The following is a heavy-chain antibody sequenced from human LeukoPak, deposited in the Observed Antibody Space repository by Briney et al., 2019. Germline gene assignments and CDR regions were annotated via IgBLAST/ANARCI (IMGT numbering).Heavy chain of an antibody. Sequence: GRSLRLSCAASGFTFSSYAMHWVRQAPGKGLEWVAVISYDGSNKYYADSVKGRFTISRDNAKNSLYLQMNSLRAEDTAVYYCARDPGSAVVVPAALDYFDYWGQGTLVTVSS. V-gene: IGHV3-30-3*01. CDR3: ARDPGSAVVVPAALDYFDY. CDR2: ISYDGSNK. J-gene: IGHJ4*02. CDR1: GFTFSSYA. D-gene: IGHD2-2*01.